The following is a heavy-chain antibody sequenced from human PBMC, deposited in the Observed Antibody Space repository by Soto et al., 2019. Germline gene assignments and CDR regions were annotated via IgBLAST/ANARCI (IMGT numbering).Heavy chain of an antibody. Sequence: SQTLSLTCSVSSDSMNSGGYYWSWIRQHPGKGLEWIGYIYSNGDTYYNPSLKSRVTISVDTSKNQFSLNLTSVTAADTAVYYCARRGGSSSGYYYYAMDVWGQGTTVTVSS. CDR2: IYSNGDT. CDR3: ARRGGSSSGYYYYAMDV. V-gene: IGHV4-31*03. D-gene: IGHD6-6*01. J-gene: IGHJ6*02. CDR1: SDSMNSGGYY.